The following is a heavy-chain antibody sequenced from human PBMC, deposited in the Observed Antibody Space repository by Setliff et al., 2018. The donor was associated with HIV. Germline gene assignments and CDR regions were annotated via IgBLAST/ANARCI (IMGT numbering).Heavy chain of an antibody. D-gene: IGHD3-3*01. CDR2: INHSGNT. Sequence: KPSETLSLTCAVYGGPFSGFYWAWIRQAPGKGLEWIGEINHSGNTNYNPSLKSRVTLSRDTSKNQFSLKLTSVTAADTADYYCAGGVPALEWLSYGWYFDLWGRGTLVTVS. V-gene: IGHV4-34*01. CDR3: AGGVPALEWLSYGWYFDL. J-gene: IGHJ2*01. CDR1: GGPFSGFY.